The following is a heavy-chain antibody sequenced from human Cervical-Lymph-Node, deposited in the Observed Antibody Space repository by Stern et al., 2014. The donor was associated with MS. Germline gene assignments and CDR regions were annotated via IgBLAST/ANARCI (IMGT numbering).Heavy chain of an antibody. CDR2: IWYDGSNK. CDR3: ARAPIVVVPAAPYYYYGMDV. V-gene: IGHV3-33*01. D-gene: IGHD2-2*01. J-gene: IGHJ6*02. Sequence: MQLVESGGGVVQPGRSLRLSCAASGFTFSSYGMHWVRQAPGKGLEWVAVIWYDGSNKYYADSVKGRFTISRDNSKNTLYLQMNSLRAEDTAVYYCARAPIVVVPAAPYYYYGMDVLGQGTTVTVSS. CDR1: GFTFSSYG.